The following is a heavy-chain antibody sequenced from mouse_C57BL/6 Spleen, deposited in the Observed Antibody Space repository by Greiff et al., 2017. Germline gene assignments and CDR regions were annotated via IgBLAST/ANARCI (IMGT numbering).Heavy chain of an antibody. Sequence: EVQLVESGGGLVKPGGSLKLSCAASGFTFSSYAMSWVRQTPEKRLEWVATISDGGSYTYYPDNVKGRCTISRDNDKNNLYRQMSHLKSEDTAMYNYEAVATDYYAMDYWGQGTSVTVSS. CDR3: EAVATDYYAMDY. J-gene: IGHJ4*01. D-gene: IGHD1-1*01. CDR1: GFTFSSYA. CDR2: ISDGGSYT. V-gene: IGHV5-4*01.